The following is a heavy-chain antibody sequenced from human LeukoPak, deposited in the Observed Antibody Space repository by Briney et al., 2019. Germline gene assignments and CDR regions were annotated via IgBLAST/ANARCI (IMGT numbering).Heavy chain of an antibody. J-gene: IGHJ4*02. Sequence: GGSLRLSCAASGFTFSSCGMHWVRQAPGKGLEWVAVISYDGSNKYYADSVKGRFTISRDNSKNTLYLQMNSLRAEDTAVYYCAKDQVPRYSSGWYLGVIDYWGQGTLVTVSS. CDR1: GFTFSSCG. CDR3: AKDQVPRYSSGWYLGVIDY. D-gene: IGHD6-19*01. CDR2: ISYDGSNK. V-gene: IGHV3-30*18.